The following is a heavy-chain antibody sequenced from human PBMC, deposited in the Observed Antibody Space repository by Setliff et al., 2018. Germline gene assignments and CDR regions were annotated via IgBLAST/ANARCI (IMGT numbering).Heavy chain of an antibody. V-gene: IGHV4-30-4*08. Sequence: SETLSLTCTVSGGSISSGDYYWSWIRQPPGKGLEWIGYIYYSGSTYYNPSLKSRVTISVDTSKNQFSLRLSSVTAADTAVYYCARGLIFGYSYVGEYYYYMDVWGKGTTVTVSS. CDR3: ARGLIFGYSYVGEYYYYMDV. D-gene: IGHD5-18*01. J-gene: IGHJ6*03. CDR1: GGSISSGDYY. CDR2: IYYSGST.